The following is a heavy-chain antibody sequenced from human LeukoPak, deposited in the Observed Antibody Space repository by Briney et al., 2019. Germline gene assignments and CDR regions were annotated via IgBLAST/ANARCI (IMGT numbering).Heavy chain of an antibody. J-gene: IGHJ4*02. Sequence: PGWSLRLSCAASGFTVSSNYMSWVRLAPGKGLEWASVIYSGGTTYYADSVKGRFTISRDNSKSTLHLQMNSLRAEDTAVYYCARDQYSYAHAAHWGQGTLVTVSS. CDR1: GFTVSSNY. V-gene: IGHV3-66*01. CDR2: IYSGGTT. CDR3: ARDQYSYAHAAH. D-gene: IGHD5-18*01.